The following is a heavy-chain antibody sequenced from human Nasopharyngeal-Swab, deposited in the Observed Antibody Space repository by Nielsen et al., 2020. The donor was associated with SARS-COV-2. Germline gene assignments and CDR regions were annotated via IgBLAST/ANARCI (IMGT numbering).Heavy chain of an antibody. Sequence: SNTLSPTCTVSGGSISSYYWSWIRQPAGKGLEWIGRIYTSGSTNYNPSLKSRVTMSVDTSKNQFSLKLSPVTAADTAVYYCARETYYYDSRPLDYWGQGTLVTVSS. CDR1: GGSISSYY. D-gene: IGHD3-22*01. V-gene: IGHV4-4*07. CDR3: ARETYYYDSRPLDY. J-gene: IGHJ4*02. CDR2: IYTSGST.